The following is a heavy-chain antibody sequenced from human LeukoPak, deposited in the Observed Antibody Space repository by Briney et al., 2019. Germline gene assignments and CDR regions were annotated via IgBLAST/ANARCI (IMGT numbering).Heavy chain of an antibody. CDR1: GFTFSSYA. CDR3: ARDLSDYVWGSYRWNYFDY. CDR2: ISYDGSNK. V-gene: IGHV3-30-3*01. D-gene: IGHD3-16*02. J-gene: IGHJ4*02. Sequence: GRSLRLSCAASGFTFSSYAMHWVRQAPGKGLEWVAVISYDGSNKYYADSAKGRFTISRDNSKNTLYLQMNSLRAEDTAVYYCARDLSDYVWGSYRWNYFDYWGQGTLVTVSS.